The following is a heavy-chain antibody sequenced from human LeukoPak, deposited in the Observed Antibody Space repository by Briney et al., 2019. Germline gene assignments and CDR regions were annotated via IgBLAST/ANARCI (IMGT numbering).Heavy chain of an antibody. J-gene: IGHJ4*02. V-gene: IGHV4-59*01. Sequence: SETLSLTCTVSGDSINSYYWNWIRQPPGRGLEWIGYISYTGSTNYNPSLKSRVTISVDTSKNQFSLKLSSVTAADTAVYYCARDQIDYYDSSGYRDPVSGWSVGYWGQGTLVTVSS. CDR3: ARDQIDYYDSSGYRDPVSGWSVGY. D-gene: IGHD3-22*01. CDR1: GDSINSYY. CDR2: ISYTGST.